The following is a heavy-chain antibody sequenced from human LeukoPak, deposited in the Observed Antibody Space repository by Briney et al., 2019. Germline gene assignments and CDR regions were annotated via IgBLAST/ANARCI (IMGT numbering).Heavy chain of an antibody. CDR3: ARTDVYCSGGSCYSGSYIY. CDR1: GFTVSSNY. V-gene: IGHV3-66*01. J-gene: IGHJ4*02. CDR2: IYSGGST. D-gene: IGHD2-15*01. Sequence: GGSLRLSCAASGFTVSSNYISWVRQAPGMGLEWVSVIYSGGSTYYADSVKGRFTISRDNSKNTLYLQMNSLRAEDTAVYYCARTDVYCSGGSCYSGSYIYWGQGTLVTVSS.